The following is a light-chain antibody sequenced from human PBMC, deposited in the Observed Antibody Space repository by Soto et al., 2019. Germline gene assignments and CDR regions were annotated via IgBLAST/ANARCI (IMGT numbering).Light chain of an antibody. Sequence: QAVVTQPPSASGTPGQRVTISCSGSSSNIGINTVNWYQQLPGTAPKLLIYTNNQRPSGVPDRFSASKSGTSASLAITGLQSEDEADYFCATWDDSLNGPMFGGGTKLTVL. V-gene: IGLV1-44*01. J-gene: IGLJ3*02. CDR1: SSNIGINT. CDR2: TNN. CDR3: ATWDDSLNGPM.